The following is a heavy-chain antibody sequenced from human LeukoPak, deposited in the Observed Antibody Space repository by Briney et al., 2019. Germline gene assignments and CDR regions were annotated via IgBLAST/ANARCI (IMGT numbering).Heavy chain of an antibody. D-gene: IGHD3-22*01. CDR1: GGSISSSSYY. CDR3: ARVAYYYDSSGSRFDP. V-gene: IGHV4-39*07. Sequence: SETLSLTCTVSGGSISSSSYYWGWIRQPPGKGLEWIGEINHSGSTNYNPSLKSRVTISVDTSKNQFSLKLSSVTAADTAVYYCARVAYYYDSSGSRFDPWGQGTLVTVSS. CDR2: INHSGST. J-gene: IGHJ5*02.